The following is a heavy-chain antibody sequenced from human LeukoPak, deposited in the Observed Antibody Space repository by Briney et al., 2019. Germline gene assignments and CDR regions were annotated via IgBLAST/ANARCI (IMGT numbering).Heavy chain of an antibody. CDR2: IYTSGST. CDR3: ASDFAWALPGRCHNWFDP. Sequence: SETLSPTCTVSGSSITTGSYYWNCIRQPAGKGLEWIGRIYTSGSTHYNPSLKTRITMSIDKSKHHFSLKMTSVTAADTAMYYCASDFAWALPGRCHNWFDPWGQGTLVTVSS. V-gene: IGHV4-61*02. D-gene: IGHD1-26*01. J-gene: IGHJ5*02. CDR1: GSSITTGSYY.